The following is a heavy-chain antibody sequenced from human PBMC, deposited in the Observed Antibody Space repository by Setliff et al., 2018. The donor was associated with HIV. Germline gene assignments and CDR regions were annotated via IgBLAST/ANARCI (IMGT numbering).Heavy chain of an antibody. CDR2: IDRDGSET. CDR1: GYSISSGYY. J-gene: IGHJ6*02. V-gene: IGHV3-7*01. CDR3: ARKFRPGHGVDV. Sequence: ETLSLTCTVSGYSISSGYYWGWIRQPPGKGLEWVANIDRDGSETNYVDSVKGRFTIFRDNAKSSMYLQMNSLRAEDTAIYYCARKFRPGHGVDVWGQGTTVTVSS. D-gene: IGHD3-10*01.